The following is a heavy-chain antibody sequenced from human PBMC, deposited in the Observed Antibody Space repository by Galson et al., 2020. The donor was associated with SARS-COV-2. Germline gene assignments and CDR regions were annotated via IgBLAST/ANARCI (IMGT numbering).Heavy chain of an antibody. V-gene: IGHV1-69*01. CDR1: GGTFSSFA. D-gene: IGHD5-18*01. CDR3: ARGARGFSYTSARGRYYGLDV. J-gene: IGHJ6*02. CDR2: TIPIFRTT. Sequence: KISCKASGGTFSSFAISWVRQAPGHGLEWMGGTIPIFRTTNYAQKFQGRVTITADESTETVYMELSSLRSEDTAVYYCARGARGFSYTSARGRYYGLDVWGPGTTVTVSS.